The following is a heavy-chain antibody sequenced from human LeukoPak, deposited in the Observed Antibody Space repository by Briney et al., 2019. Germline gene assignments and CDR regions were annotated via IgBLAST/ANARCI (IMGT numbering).Heavy chain of an antibody. CDR2: ISFDGSNK. CDR1: GFTFSSYT. CDR3: AREELGSSLGFDP. V-gene: IGHV3-30-3*01. D-gene: IGHD3-16*01. J-gene: IGHJ5*02. Sequence: GGSLRLSCAASGFTFSSYTIHWVRQPPGKGLEWVAVISFDGSNKYYADSVKDRFTISRDNSKNTLYLQMNSLRAEDTAVYYCAREELGSSLGFDPWGQGTLVTVSS.